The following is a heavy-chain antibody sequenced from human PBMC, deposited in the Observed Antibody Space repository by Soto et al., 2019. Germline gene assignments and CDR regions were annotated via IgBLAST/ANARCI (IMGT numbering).Heavy chain of an antibody. Sequence: EVQLLESGGGLVQPGGSLRLSCAASGFTFSSYAMSWARQAPGKGLEWVSVISGGGGSTYYADSVKGRFTISRDNSKNTLYLQMNSLRAEDTAVYYCAKALGPYYYYGMDVWGQGTTVTVSS. V-gene: IGHV3-23*01. CDR3: AKALGPYYYYGMDV. CDR1: GFTFSSYA. D-gene: IGHD3-10*01. J-gene: IGHJ6*02. CDR2: ISGGGGST.